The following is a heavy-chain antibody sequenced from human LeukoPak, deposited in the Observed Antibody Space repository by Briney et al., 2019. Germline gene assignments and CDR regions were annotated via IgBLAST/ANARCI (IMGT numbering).Heavy chain of an antibody. D-gene: IGHD2-15*01. CDR3: ARSKWSRGYFDY. V-gene: IGHV1-69*13. CDR2: IIPIFGTT. Sequence: ASVKVSCKTSGGTFSSYAISWVRQAPGQGLEWMGGIIPIFGTTYYAQKFQGRVTITADESTTTAYMELRSLRSDDTAVYYCARSKWSRGYFDYWGQGTLVTVSS. J-gene: IGHJ4*02. CDR1: GGTFSSYA.